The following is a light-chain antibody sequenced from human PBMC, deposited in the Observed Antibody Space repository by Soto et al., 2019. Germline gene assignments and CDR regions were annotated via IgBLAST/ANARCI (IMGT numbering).Light chain of an antibody. J-gene: IGKJ1*01. Sequence: DIQMTQSPSTLSASVGDRVTITCRASQSISSWLAWYQQKPGKAPKLLIYKASSLESGVPPRFSGSGSGTEFTLTISSLQPDDFVTYYCQQYNSYPWTFGNGTKVNIX. CDR1: QSISSW. CDR2: KAS. V-gene: IGKV1-5*03. CDR3: QQYNSYPWT.